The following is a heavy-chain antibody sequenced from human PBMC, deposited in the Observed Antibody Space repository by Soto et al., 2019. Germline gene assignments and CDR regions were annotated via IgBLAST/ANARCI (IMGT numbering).Heavy chain of an antibody. CDR2: ISYSGNT. CDR1: GGSISNFY. Sequence: SETLSLTCTVSGGSISNFYWSWIRQPPGKGLEWIGYISYSGNTNYDPSLKSRVSISVDTSKNQLSLNLTSVTAADTAVYYCARAPMVLSRSYFDSWGQGTPVTVSS. CDR3: ARAPMVLSRSYFDS. D-gene: IGHD2-8*01. J-gene: IGHJ4*02. V-gene: IGHV4-59*01.